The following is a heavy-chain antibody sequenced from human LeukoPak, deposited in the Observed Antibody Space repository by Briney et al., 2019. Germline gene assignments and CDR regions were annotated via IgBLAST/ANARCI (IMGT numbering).Heavy chain of an antibody. D-gene: IGHD6-13*01. CDR2: IWYDGSNK. J-gene: IGHJ4*02. Sequence: GGSLRLSCAASGFIFSSYGLHWVRQAPGKGLEWVAVIWYDGSNKYYADSVKGRFTISRDNSKNTLYLQMNSLRAEDTAVYYCARDWSSSWSRRPIYYFDYWGQGTLVTVSS. V-gene: IGHV3-33*01. CDR1: GFIFSSYG. CDR3: ARDWSSSWSRRPIYYFDY.